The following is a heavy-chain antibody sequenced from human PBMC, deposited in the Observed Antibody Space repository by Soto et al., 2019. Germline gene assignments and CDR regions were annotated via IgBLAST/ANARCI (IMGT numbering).Heavy chain of an antibody. Sequence: SQTLPLIWTVADGSSGGRGYSWSWIRQPPGKGLEWIGYIYHSGSTYYNPYLKSRVTISVDRSKNQFSLKLSSVTAADKEVYYCARVPDRWGQGTLVTVS. CDR2: IYHSGST. J-gene: IGHJ5*02. D-gene: IGHD2-2*01. CDR3: ARVPDR. CDR1: DGSSGGRGYS. V-gene: IGHV4-30-2*01.